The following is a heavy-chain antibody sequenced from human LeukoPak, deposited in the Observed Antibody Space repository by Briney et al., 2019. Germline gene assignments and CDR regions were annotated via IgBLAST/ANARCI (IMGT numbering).Heavy chain of an antibody. CDR1: GGSFSGYS. CDR3: ARAGNYYFDL. CDR2: INHSGST. D-gene: IGHD1-7*01. V-gene: IGHV4-34*01. Sequence: PSEALSLTCAAYGGSFSGYSWSWIRHPPGKGLEWIGEINHSGSTNYNPSHKSRVTISVDTSKNQFSLKLSSVTAADTAVYYCARAGNYYFDLWGRGTQVTVSS. J-gene: IGHJ2*01.